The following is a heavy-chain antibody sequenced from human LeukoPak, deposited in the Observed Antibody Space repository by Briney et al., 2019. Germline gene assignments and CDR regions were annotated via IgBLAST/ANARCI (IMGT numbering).Heavy chain of an antibody. J-gene: IGHJ4*02. D-gene: IGHD3-9*01. CDR1: GFTFSSYE. CDR2: ISSSGSTI. Sequence: GGSLRLSCAASGFTFSSYEMNWVRQAPGKGLEWVSYISSSGSTIYYADSVKGRFTISRDNAKNSLYLQMNSLRAEDTAVYYCARQDFDWLPPPLYYFDYWGQGTLVTVSS. V-gene: IGHV3-48*03. CDR3: ARQDFDWLPPPLYYFDY.